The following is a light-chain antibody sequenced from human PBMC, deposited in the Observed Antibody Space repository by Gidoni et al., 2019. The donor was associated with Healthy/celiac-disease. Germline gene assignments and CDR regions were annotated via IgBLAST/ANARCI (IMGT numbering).Light chain of an antibody. V-gene: IGKV3-20*01. CDR2: GAS. CDR1: QSVSSSY. J-gene: IGKJ4*01. Sequence: EIVLTQSPGTLSLSPGERATLTCRASQSVSSSYLAWYQQKPGQAPRLLIYGASSRATGIPDRFSGSGSGTDFTLTISRLEPEDFAVYYGQQYGSSPLTFGGXTKVEIK. CDR3: QQYGSSPLT.